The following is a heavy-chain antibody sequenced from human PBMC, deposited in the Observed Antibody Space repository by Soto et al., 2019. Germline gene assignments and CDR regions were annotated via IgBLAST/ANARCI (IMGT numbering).Heavy chain of an antibody. CDR1: SGSVSSRSYY. CDR2: LYYSGST. J-gene: IGHJ3*01. V-gene: IGHV4-39*01. D-gene: IGHD3-22*01. CDR3: ARNYYDGSGYDF. Sequence: SETLSLTCTVSSGSVSSRSYYWLWIRQPPGKGLEWMGSLYYSGSTHYNPSLKSRVTISVDTSKNQLSLKLNSVTAADAAVYYCARNYYDGSGYDFWGPGTMVTV.